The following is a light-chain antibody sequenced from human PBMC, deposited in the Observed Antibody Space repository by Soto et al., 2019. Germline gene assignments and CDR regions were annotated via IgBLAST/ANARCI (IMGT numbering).Light chain of an antibody. CDR3: QQRSNWPSLT. Sequence: ESVLTQSPATLSLSPGERATLSCRASQSVSSYLAWYQQKPGKAPRLLIYDASNRATGIPARFSGSGSGTDFSLTISSLEPEDCAVYYCQQRSNWPSLTFGGGTKVEIK. CDR2: DAS. V-gene: IGKV3-11*01. J-gene: IGKJ4*01. CDR1: QSVSSY.